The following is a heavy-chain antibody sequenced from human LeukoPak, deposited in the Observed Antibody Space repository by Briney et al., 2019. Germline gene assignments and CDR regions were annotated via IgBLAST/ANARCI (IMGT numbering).Heavy chain of an antibody. CDR3: ARDAGYGGNSDY. J-gene: IGHJ4*02. CDR2: INKDGSDK. Sequence: TGGSLRLSCAASGFTFNMYWMTWVRQAPGKGLESVAYINKDGSDKYHVDSVKGRFTVSRDNAKNSLYLQMNSLRAEDTAVYYCARDAGYGGNSDYWGQGTLVTVSS. V-gene: IGHV3-7*01. D-gene: IGHD4-23*01. CDR1: GFTFNMYW.